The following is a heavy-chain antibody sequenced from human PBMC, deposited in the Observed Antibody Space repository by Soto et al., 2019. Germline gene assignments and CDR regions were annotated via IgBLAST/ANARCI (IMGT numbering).Heavy chain of an antibody. V-gene: IGHV1-69*01. J-gene: IGHJ4*02. D-gene: IGHD5-12*01. CDR2: IIPIFGTA. Sequence: QVQLVQSGAEVKKPGSSVKVSCKASGGTFSSYAISWVRQAPGQGLEWMGGIIPIFGTANYAQKFQGRVTTNADDSKRTAYMELSSLRSEDTAVYYCARGGGGYDCLYWGQGTLVTVSS. CDR3: ARGGGGYDCLY. CDR1: GGTFSSYA.